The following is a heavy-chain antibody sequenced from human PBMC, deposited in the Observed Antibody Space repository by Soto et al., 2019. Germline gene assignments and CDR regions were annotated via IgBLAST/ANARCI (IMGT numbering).Heavy chain of an antibody. D-gene: IGHD4-17*01. CDR3: ASHYGDYDY. V-gene: IGHV4-39*01. Sequence: SETLSLTCTVSGGSISSSSYYWGWIRQPPGKGLEWIGIIYYSGSTYYNPSLKSRVTISVDTSKNQFSLKLSSVTAADTAVYYCASHYGDYDYWGQGTLVTVSS. CDR1: GGSISSSSYY. CDR2: IYYSGST. J-gene: IGHJ4*02.